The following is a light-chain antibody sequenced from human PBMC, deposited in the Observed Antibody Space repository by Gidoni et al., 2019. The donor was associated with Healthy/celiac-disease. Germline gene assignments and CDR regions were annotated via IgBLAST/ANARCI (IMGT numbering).Light chain of an antibody. CDR2: DVS. J-gene: IGLJ1*01. Sequence: QSALTQPASGSGSPAQSLTISCTGTSSDVGGYNYVSWYQQHPGKAPKLMIYDVSNRPSGVSNRFSGSKSGNTASLTISGLQAEDEADYYCSSYTSSSTLGGYVFGTGTKVTVL. CDR3: SSYTSSSTLGGYV. CDR1: SSDVGGYNY. V-gene: IGLV2-14*01.